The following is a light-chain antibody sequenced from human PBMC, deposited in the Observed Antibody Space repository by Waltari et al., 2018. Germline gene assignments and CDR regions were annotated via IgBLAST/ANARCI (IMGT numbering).Light chain of an antibody. CDR3: LLHYGGAQPWV. V-gene: IGLV7-43*01. CDR1: TGAVTSGHH. Sequence: QTVVTQEPSLTVSPGGTVTLTCASSTGAVTSGHHSNWFQQKPGQAPRALIYDTSNNNSCTPTRFSCSLLRGRAALTLSGVQPEDEADYYCLLHYGGAQPWVFGGGTKLTVL. J-gene: IGLJ3*02. CDR2: DTS.